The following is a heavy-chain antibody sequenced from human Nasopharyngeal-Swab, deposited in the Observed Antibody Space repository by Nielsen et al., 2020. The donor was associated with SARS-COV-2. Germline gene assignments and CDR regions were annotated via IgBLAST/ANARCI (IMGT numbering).Heavy chain of an antibody. Sequence: PGKGLEWIGSIYYSGSTYYNPSLKSRVTISVDTSKNQFSLKLSSVTAADTAVYYCARPNTPEDIVVVPAAIAFDIWGQGTMVPSPQ. J-gene: IGHJ3*02. CDR2: IYYSGST. CDR3: ARPNTPEDIVVVPAAIAFDI. V-gene: IGHV4-39*01. D-gene: IGHD2-2*01.